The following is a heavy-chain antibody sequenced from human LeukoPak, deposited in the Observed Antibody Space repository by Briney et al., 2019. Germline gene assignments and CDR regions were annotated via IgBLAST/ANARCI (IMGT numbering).Heavy chain of an antibody. D-gene: IGHD3-16*01. J-gene: IGHJ4*02. V-gene: IGHV3-23*01. Sequence: GGSLRLSCAASGFTFSSYAMSWVRQAPGKGLEWVSAISGSGGSTYYADSVKGRFTIPRDNSKNTLYLQMNSLRAEDTAVYYCAKHPYVWGSTFDYWGQGTLVTVSS. CDR1: GFTFSSYA. CDR3: AKHPYVWGSTFDY. CDR2: ISGSGGST.